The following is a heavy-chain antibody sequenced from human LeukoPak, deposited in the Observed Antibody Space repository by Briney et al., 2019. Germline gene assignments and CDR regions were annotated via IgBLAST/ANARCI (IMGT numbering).Heavy chain of an antibody. CDR2: ISYDGSNK. V-gene: IGHV3-30-3*01. Sequence: PGGSLRLSCAASGFTFSSYAMHWVRQAPGKGLEWVAVISYDGSNKYYADSVKGRFTISRDNSKNTLYLQMNSLRAEDTAVYYCAKARDTYSYGDWDYWGQGTLVTVSS. CDR3: AKARDTYSYGDWDY. D-gene: IGHD4-17*01. J-gene: IGHJ4*02. CDR1: GFTFSSYA.